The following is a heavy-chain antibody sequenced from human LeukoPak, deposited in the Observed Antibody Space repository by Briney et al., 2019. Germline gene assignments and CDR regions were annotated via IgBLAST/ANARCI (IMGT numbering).Heavy chain of an antibody. CDR2: ISSSSSTI. D-gene: IGHD3-10*01. CDR3: ARDLEGSGSYYYYYGMDV. Sequence: PGGSLRLSCAASGFTFSSYSMNWVRQAPGKGLEWVSYISSSSSTIYYADSVKGRFTISRENAKNSMYLQMNSLRDEETAVYYCARDLEGSGSYYYYYGMDVWGQGTTVTVSS. CDR1: GFTFSSYS. V-gene: IGHV3-48*02. J-gene: IGHJ6*02.